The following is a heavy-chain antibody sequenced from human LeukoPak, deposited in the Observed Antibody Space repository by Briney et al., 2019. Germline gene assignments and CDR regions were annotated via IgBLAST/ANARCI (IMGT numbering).Heavy chain of an antibody. D-gene: IGHD6-13*01. V-gene: IGHV1-46*01. CDR3: ARARSSWPIYP. Sequence: ASVKVSRKASGYTFTSYYMHWVRQAPGQGLEWMGIINPSGGSTSYAQKFQGRVTMTRDTSTSTVYMELSSLRSEDTAVYYCARARSSWPIYPWGQGTLVTVSS. CDR2: INPSGGST. CDR1: GYTFTSYY. J-gene: IGHJ5*02.